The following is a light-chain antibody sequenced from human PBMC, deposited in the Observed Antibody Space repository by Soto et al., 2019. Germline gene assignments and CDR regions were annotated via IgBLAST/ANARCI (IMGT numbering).Light chain of an antibody. J-gene: IGKJ2*01. CDR3: QQYGSSPYT. CDR1: QSVTSSC. V-gene: IGKV3-20*01. CDR2: GAS. Sequence: EIVLTQSPGTLSLSPGERATLSCRASQSVTSSCLAWYQQKPGQAPRLLISGASIRYTGIPDRFSGSESGTDFTLTITRLETEDIAVYYCQQYGSSPYTCGQGTKLEIK.